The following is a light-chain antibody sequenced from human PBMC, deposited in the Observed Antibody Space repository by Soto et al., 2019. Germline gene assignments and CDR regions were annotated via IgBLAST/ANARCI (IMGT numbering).Light chain of an antibody. J-gene: IGKJ1*01. CDR1: QSISSW. V-gene: IGKV1-5*01. CDR3: QHYNSYSEA. Sequence: DLQMTQSPSTLSASVGDRVTITCWASQSISSWLAWYQQKPGKAPKLLISDASSLQNGVPSRFSGSGSGTELTITISSLQPDDFATYYGQHYNSYSEAFGQGTKVDIK. CDR2: DAS.